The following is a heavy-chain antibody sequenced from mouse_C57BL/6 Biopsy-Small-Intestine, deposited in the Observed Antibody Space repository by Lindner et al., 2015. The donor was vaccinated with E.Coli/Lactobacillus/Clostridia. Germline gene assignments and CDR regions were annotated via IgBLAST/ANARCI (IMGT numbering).Heavy chain of an antibody. D-gene: IGHD2-5*01. CDR3: ARPSSYSNYDWYIDV. Sequence: VQLQESGPELVKPGASVKISCKTSGYTFNNSWMNWVKQRPGKGLEWIGWIYPGDGDTDYNGKFKGKATLTTDKSSSTAYMQLSSLTPEDSAVYFCARPSSYSNYDWYIDVWGAGTTVTVSS. CDR2: IYPGDGDT. CDR1: GYTFNNSW. V-gene: IGHV1-82*01. J-gene: IGHJ1*01.